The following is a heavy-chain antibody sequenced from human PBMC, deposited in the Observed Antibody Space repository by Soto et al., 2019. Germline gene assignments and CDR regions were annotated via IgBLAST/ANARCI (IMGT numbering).Heavy chain of an antibody. V-gene: IGHV1-18*01. D-gene: IGHD3-9*01. Sequence: QVPLVQSGAEVKKPGASVKVSCKASGYTFTSYGITWVRQAPGQGLEWMGWISAYNGNTNYAQKLQGRVTMTTDTSTSTAYMELRSLRSDDTAVYYCARRPLRYFDWLPQWTFVGAFDIWGQGTMVTVSS. CDR3: ARRPLRYFDWLPQWTFVGAFDI. J-gene: IGHJ3*02. CDR1: GYTFTSYG. CDR2: ISAYNGNT.